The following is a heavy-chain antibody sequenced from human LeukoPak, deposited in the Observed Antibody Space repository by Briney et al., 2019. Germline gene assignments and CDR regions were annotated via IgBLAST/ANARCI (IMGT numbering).Heavy chain of an antibody. J-gene: IGHJ4*02. Sequence: PGGSLRLSCAASEFSVGSTYMTWVRQAPGEGLEWGSLIYSGGSTYYTDSVKGRFTISRDNSKNTLYLQMNSLRAEDTAVYYCARGPSVYHNTGGQGTLVTVSS. CDR3: ARGPSVYHNT. V-gene: IGHV3-66*01. CDR2: IYSGGST. D-gene: IGHD5/OR15-5a*01. CDR1: EFSVGSTY.